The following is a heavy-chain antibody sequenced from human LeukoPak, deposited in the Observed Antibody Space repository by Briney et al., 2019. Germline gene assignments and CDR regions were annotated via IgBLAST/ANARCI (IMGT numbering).Heavy chain of an antibody. CDR1: GGSISSYY. Sequence: PSETLSRTCTVSGGSISSYYWSWIRQPPGKGLEWIGYIYYSGSTNYNPSLKSRVTISVDTSKNQFSLKLSSVTAADTAVYYCARSFNSGYYPSFDYWGQGTLVTVSS. D-gene: IGHD3-22*01. CDR3: ARSFNSGYYPSFDY. V-gene: IGHV4-59*01. CDR2: IYYSGST. J-gene: IGHJ4*02.